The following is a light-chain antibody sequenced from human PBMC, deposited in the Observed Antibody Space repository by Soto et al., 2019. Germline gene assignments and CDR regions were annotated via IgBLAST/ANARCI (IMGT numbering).Light chain of an antibody. CDR2: AAS. V-gene: IGKV1-39*01. CDR3: LQTYNLPRT. J-gene: IGKJ1*01. CDR1: QSISSY. Sequence: DIQITQSPSSLSASVGDRVTITFRASQSISSYLNWYQQKPGKAPKLLIYAASSLQSGVPSRFSGSGSGTDFTLTISSLQPDDFATYYCLQTYNLPRTFGQGTKVDIK.